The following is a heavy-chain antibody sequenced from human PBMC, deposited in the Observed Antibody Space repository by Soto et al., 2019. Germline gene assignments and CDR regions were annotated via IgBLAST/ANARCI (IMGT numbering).Heavy chain of an antibody. CDR2: INAGDDKT. Sequence: GASVKVSCKASGYTFISYPLHWVRQAPGQRPEWMGWINAGDDKTQYSQKFQGRFTITRDTSASTGYMELNSLRSEDTAVYYCAKKVPGSNPLDSWGQGALVTVSS. D-gene: IGHD1-1*01. CDR3: AKKVPGSNPLDS. V-gene: IGHV1-3*01. J-gene: IGHJ4*02. CDR1: GYTFISYP.